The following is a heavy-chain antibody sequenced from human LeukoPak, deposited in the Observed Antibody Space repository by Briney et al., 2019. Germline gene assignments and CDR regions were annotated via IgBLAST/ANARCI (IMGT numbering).Heavy chain of an antibody. D-gene: IGHD1-26*01. J-gene: IGHJ4*02. V-gene: IGHV1-18*01. Sequence: APVKVSCKASGYTFTSYGISWVRQAPGQGLEWMGWISAYNGNTNYAQKLQGRVTMTTDTSTSTAYMELRSLRSDDTAVYYCASGLRRSYSLDYFDYWGQGTLVTVSS. CDR2: ISAYNGNT. CDR3: ASGLRRSYSLDYFDY. CDR1: GYTFTSYG.